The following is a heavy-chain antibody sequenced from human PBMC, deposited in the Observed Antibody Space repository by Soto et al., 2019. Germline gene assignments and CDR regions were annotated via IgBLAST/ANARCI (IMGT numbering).Heavy chain of an antibody. D-gene: IGHD3-3*01. Sequence: PSETLSLTCIVSGGSISSGGYYWSWIRQHPGKGLEWIGYIYYSGSTDFNPSLKSRVNISVDTSKNQFSLKLSSVTAADTAVYYCARDQRYYDFWSGYPIASGMNVWAQGTTVTVSS. CDR1: GGSISSGGYY. J-gene: IGHJ6*01. CDR3: ARDQRYYDFWSGYPIASGMNV. V-gene: IGHV4-31*02. CDR2: IYYSGST.